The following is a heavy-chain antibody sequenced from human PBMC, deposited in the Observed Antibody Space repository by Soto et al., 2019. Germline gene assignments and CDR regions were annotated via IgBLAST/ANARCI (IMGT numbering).Heavy chain of an antibody. CDR1: SGSVSDYW. CDR3: ARRVTVTYFFDF. V-gene: IGHV4-34*01. J-gene: IGHJ4*02. D-gene: IGHD4-17*01. Sequence: QVQLQQWGAGPLKPSETLSLTCAVYSGSVSDYWWSWIRQPPGKGMEWIREINYRGTTNYDPSLKSRSTIAVDTSKNQFSLRLTSVTAADTAVYYCARRVTVTYFFDFSAQGTLVTVSS. CDR2: INYRGTT.